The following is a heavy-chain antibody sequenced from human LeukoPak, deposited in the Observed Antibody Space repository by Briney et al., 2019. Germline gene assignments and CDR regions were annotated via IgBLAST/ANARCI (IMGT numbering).Heavy chain of an antibody. CDR1: GYSFTSYW. V-gene: IGHV5-10-1*01. D-gene: IGHD2-15*01. CDR3: ARRVGYCSGSSCEYFDY. CDR2: IDPSDSYT. J-gene: IGHJ4*02. Sequence: GESLKISCKGSGYSFTSYWITWVRQMPGKGLEWMGRIDPSDSYTNYSPSFQGHVTISVDKSISTAYLQWSSLKASDTAMYYCARRVGYCSGSSCEYFDYWGQGTLVTVSS.